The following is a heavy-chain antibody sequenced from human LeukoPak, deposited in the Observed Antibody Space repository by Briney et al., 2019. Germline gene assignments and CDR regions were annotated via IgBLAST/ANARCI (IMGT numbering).Heavy chain of an antibody. CDR1: GFTFSSYA. D-gene: IGHD3-22*01. CDR2: ISYDGINK. Sequence: PSGRSLRLSCAASGFTFSSYAMHWVRQAPGKGLEWVAVISYDGINKYCADSVKGRFTISRDNSKNTLYLQMNSLRAEDTAVYYCARALHLVVITDYWGQGTLVTVSS. CDR3: ARALHLVVITDY. J-gene: IGHJ4*02. V-gene: IGHV3-30*04.